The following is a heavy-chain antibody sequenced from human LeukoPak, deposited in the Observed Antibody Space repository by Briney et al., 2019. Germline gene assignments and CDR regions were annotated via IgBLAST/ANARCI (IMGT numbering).Heavy chain of an antibody. J-gene: IGHJ6*02. CDR2: ISHDGSNK. CDR3: ARVRDVVVAATDYYYYGMDV. CDR1: GFTFSNYA. D-gene: IGHD2-15*01. V-gene: IGHV3-30*04. Sequence: PGGSLRLSCAASGFTFSNYAMYWVRQAPGKGLEWVAVISHDGSNKYYADSVEGRFTISRDDSKNTLYLQMSSVRAEDTAVYYCARVRDVVVAATDYYYYGMDVWGQGTTVTVSS.